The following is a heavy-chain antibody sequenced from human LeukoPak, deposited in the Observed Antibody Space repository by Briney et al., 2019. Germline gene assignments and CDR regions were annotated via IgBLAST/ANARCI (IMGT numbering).Heavy chain of an antibody. CDR1: GYSISIGYF. CDR2: IYHSGAT. Sequence: SETLSLTCDVSGYSISIGYFWGWIRQPPGKGLDWIGSIYHSGATYYNSFFKSRVTISVDTSKNQVSLNLTSVTAADTAVYYCAKVGGTTIFGGASITPNYYMDVWGKGTTVIVSS. D-gene: IGHD3-3*01. J-gene: IGHJ6*03. CDR3: AKVGGTTIFGGASITPNYYMDV. V-gene: IGHV4-38-2*01.